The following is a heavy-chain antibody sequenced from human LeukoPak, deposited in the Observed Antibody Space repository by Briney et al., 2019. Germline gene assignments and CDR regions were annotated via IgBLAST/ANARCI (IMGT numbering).Heavy chain of an antibody. CDR2: ISYSGST. CDR3: ARGPSTVVMEGYFDY. J-gene: IGHJ4*02. V-gene: IGHV4-39*07. CDR1: GGSISSSSYY. D-gene: IGHD4-23*01. Sequence: PSETLSLTCTVSGGSISSSSYYWGCIRQPPGKGLEWIASISYSGSTYYNPSLKSRVTISVDTSKNQFSLKLSSVTAADTAVYYCARGPSTVVMEGYFDYWGQGTLVTVSS.